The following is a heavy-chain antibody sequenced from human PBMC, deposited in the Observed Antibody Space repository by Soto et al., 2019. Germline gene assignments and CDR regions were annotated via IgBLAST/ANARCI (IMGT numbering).Heavy chain of an antibody. J-gene: IGHJ6*02. Sequence: GASVKVSCKASGHTFTSYGITWVRQAPGQGLEWMGWISAYNDNTNYAQKLQGRVTMTTDTSTSTAYMELRSLRFDDTAVYYCARDLRSGMDVWGQGTTVTGSS. CDR2: ISAYNDNT. CDR1: GHTFTSYG. V-gene: IGHV1-18*04. CDR3: ARDLRSGMDV.